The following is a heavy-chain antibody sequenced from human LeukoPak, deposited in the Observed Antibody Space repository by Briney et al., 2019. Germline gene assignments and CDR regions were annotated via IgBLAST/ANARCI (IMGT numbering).Heavy chain of an antibody. V-gene: IGHV4-31*03. J-gene: IGHJ4*02. D-gene: IGHD1-26*01. CDR3: ARRRGSHPGDRLSIYYFDY. CDR2: IYYSGSA. CDR1: GRSISSGGFY. Sequence: PSQTLSLTCTVSGRSISSGGFYWNWIRQHPGKGLEWIGYIYYSGSAYYNPSLKSRVTISVDTSKNQFSLKLGSVTAADTAVYYCARRRGSHPGDRLSIYYFDYWGQGTLVTVSS.